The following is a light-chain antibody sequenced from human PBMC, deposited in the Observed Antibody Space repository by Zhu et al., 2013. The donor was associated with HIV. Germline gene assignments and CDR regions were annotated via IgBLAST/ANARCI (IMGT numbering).Light chain of an antibody. CDR2: EVS. Sequence: QSALTQPPSASGSPGQSVTISCTGTRSDIGSYNYVAWYQQHPGKAPKLVIYEVSKRPSAVPARFSASKSGTSASLAITGLQAEDEADYYCQSYDSSLSGPVFGGGTKLTVL. V-gene: IGLV2-8*01. CDR1: RSDIGSYNY. CDR3: QSYDSSLSGPV. J-gene: IGLJ2*01.